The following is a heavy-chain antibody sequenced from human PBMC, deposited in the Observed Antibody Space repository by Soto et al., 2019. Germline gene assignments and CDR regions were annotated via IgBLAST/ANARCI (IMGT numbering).Heavy chain of an antibody. J-gene: IGHJ6*02. V-gene: IGHV4-31*03. CDR3: ARDQGYYDSSGPYYYYYGMDV. CDR2: IYYSGST. D-gene: IGHD3-22*01. Sequence: LSLTCTVSGGSISSGGYYWSWIRQHPGKGLEWIGYIYYSGSTYYNPSLKSRVTISVDTSKNQFSLKLSSVTAADTAVYYCARDQGYYDSSGPYYYYYGMDVWGQGTTVTVSS. CDR1: GGSISSGGYY.